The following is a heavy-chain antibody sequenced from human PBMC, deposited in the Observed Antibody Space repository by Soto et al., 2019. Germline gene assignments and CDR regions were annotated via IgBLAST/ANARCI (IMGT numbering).Heavy chain of an antibody. Sequence: ETLSLTCAVSGASISSTNWWTWVRQAPGKGLEWVSSITAHGSGAYYADSVQGRFSITRDNSENTVYLQMNRLRAEDTAVYYCAKAQSVVVETAFGLDPFDLWGQGTMVTVSS. J-gene: IGHJ3*01. CDR2: ITAHGSGA. V-gene: IGHV3-23*01. CDR1: GASISSTN. CDR3: AKAQSVVVETAFGLDPFDL. D-gene: IGHD2-21*02.